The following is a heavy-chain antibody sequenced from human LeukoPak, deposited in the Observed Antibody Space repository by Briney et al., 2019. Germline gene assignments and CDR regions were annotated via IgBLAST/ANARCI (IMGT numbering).Heavy chain of an antibody. CDR2: INHSGST. CDR3: ARVAGSSWYRGYYYYYYMDV. Sequence: SETLSLTCAVYGGSFSGYYWSWIRQPPGKGLEWIGEINHSGSTNYNPSLKSRVTIPVDTSKNQFSLKLSSVTAADTAVYYCARVAGSSWYRGYYYYYYMDVWGKGTTVTVSS. J-gene: IGHJ6*03. V-gene: IGHV4-34*01. D-gene: IGHD6-13*01. CDR1: GGSFSGYY.